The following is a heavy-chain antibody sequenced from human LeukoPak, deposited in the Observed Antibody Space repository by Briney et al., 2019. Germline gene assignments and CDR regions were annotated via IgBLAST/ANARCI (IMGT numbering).Heavy chain of an antibody. J-gene: IGHJ5*02. CDR2: TYYRSKWYS. V-gene: IGHV6-1*01. Sequence: SQTLSLTCAISGDSVSSNSVAWNWIRQSPSRGLEWLGRTYYRSKWYSDYAVSVKSRITVNPDTSKNQFSLRLNSVTPEDTAVYYCARDLGWFDPWGQGTLVTVSS. CDR3: ARDLGWFDP. CDR1: GDSVSSNSVA.